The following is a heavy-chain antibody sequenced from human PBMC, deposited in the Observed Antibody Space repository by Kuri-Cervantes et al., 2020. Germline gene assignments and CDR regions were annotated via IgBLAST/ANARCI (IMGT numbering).Heavy chain of an antibody. CDR2: ISGSSGTT. J-gene: IGHJ4*02. CDR1: GVIFSNYF. CDR3: AKDRAYYGSGSYYPYYFDY. Sequence: GGSLRLSCAAAGVIFSNYFMSWVRQAPGKGLEWVSDISGSSGTTNYAASVKGRFTISRDNSKNTLYLQMNSLRAEDTAVYYCAKDRAYYGSGSYYPYYFDYWGQGTLVTVSS. V-gene: IGHV3-23*01. D-gene: IGHD3-10*01.